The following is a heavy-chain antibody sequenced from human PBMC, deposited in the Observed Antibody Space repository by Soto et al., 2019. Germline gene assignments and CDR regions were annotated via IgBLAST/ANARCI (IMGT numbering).Heavy chain of an antibody. CDR1: GGSFSGYY. CDR3: ARGCIAAAGTSWFDP. Sequence: SETLSLTCVVYGGSFSGYYWSWIRQPPGKGLEWIGEINHSGSTNYNPSLKSRVTISVDTSKNQFSLKLSSVTAADTAVYYCARGCIAAAGTSWFDPWGQGTLVTVSS. CDR2: INHSGST. D-gene: IGHD6-13*01. V-gene: IGHV4-34*01. J-gene: IGHJ5*02.